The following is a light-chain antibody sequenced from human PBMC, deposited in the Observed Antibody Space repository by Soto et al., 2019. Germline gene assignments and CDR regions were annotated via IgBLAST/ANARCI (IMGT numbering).Light chain of an antibody. J-gene: IGKJ1*01. Sequence: EIVLTQSPGTLSLSPGERATLSCRASQSVSNNYLAWYQQKPGQAPRLLIYGASNRATGIPVRFSGSGSGTDFTLTSSRLEPEDFAVYYWQQYGSSGTFGQGTKVEIK. CDR3: QQYGSSGT. CDR2: GAS. V-gene: IGKV3-20*01. CDR1: QSVSNNY.